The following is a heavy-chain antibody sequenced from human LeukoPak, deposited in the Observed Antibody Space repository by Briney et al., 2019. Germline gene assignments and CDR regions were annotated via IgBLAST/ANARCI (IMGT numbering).Heavy chain of an antibody. V-gene: IGHV4-59*01. CDR1: GGSISSYY. J-gene: IGHJ3*01. CDR2: IYYSGST. Sequence: SETLSLTCTVSGGSISSYYWSWIRQPPGKGLEWIGYIYYSGSTNYNPSLESRVTTSRDTPKNQFSLTLSSMTAADTATYYCARASVDSGGAFDVWGQGTVVTVSS. D-gene: IGHD5-12*01. CDR3: ARASVDSGGAFDV.